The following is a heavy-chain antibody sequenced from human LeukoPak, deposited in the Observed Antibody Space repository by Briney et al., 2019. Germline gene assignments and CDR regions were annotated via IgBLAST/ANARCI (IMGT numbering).Heavy chain of an antibody. Sequence: PSETLSCTCTVSGGSISSGDYYWRWLRQPPGKGLEWIGYIDYSGCTYYNPSVKSRVTISIDTSKNQFSLKLTSVTAADTAVYHCAKGPTYYYDSSGYYRSYYFDYWGHGTLVTVSS. CDR1: GGSISSGDYY. CDR3: AKGPTYYYDSSGYYRSYYFDY. J-gene: IGHJ4*01. V-gene: IGHV4-30-4*01. CDR2: IDYSGCT. D-gene: IGHD3-22*01.